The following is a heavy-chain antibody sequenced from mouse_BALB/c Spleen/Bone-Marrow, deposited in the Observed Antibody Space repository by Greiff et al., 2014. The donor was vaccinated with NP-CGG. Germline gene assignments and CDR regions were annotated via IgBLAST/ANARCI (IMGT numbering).Heavy chain of an antibody. D-gene: IGHD1-2*01. J-gene: IGHJ3*01. Sequence: EVQLQQSGGGLVQPGGSLKLSCAASGFDFSRYWMSWVRQAPGKGLEWIGENNPDSSTINYTPSLKDKFIISRDNAKNTLYLQMSKVRSEDTALYYCARMHYYGYVAYWGQGTLVTVSA. CDR3: ARMHYYGYVAY. CDR2: NNPDSSTI. V-gene: IGHV4-1*02. CDR1: GFDFSRYW.